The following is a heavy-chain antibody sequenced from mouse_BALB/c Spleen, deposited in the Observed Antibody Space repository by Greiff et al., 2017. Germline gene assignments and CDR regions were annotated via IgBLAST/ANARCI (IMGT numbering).Heavy chain of an antibody. Sequence: EVHLVESGGGLVQPKGSLKLSCAASGFTFNTYAMNWVRQAPGKGLEWVARIRSKSNNYATYYADSVKDRFTISRDDSQSMLYLQMNNLKTEDTAMYYCVRHGYDVGNWGQGTLVTVSA. J-gene: IGHJ3*01. D-gene: IGHD2-2*01. CDR3: VRHGYDVGN. CDR1: GFTFNTYA. CDR2: IRSKSNNYAT. V-gene: IGHV10-1*02.